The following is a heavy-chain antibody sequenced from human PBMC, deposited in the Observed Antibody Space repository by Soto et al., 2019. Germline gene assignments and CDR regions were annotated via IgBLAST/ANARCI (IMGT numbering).Heavy chain of an antibody. CDR2: TYYRSKWYN. CDR3: ARSISEKTYDSSGYLDY. CDR1: GDSVSSNSAA. Sequence: SQTRSLTCAISGDSVSSNSAAWNWIRQSPSRGLEWLGRTYYRSKWYNDYAVSVKSRITINPDTSKNQFSLQLNSVTPEDTAVYFCARSISEKTYDSSGYLDYWGQGTLVTVSS. J-gene: IGHJ4*02. D-gene: IGHD3-22*01. V-gene: IGHV6-1*01.